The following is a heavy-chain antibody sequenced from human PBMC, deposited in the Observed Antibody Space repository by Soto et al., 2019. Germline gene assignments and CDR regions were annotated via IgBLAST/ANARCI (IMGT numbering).Heavy chain of an antibody. Sequence: GGSLRLSCAASGFTFSSYAMSWVRQAPGKGLEWVSAISGSGGSTYYADSVKGRFTISRDNSKNTLYLQMNSLRAEDTAVYYCAKDLEQQLVGYYYYYGMDVWGQGTTVTVSS. V-gene: IGHV3-23*01. J-gene: IGHJ6*02. CDR2: ISGSGGST. CDR1: GFTFSSYA. CDR3: AKDLEQQLVGYYYYYGMDV. D-gene: IGHD6-13*01.